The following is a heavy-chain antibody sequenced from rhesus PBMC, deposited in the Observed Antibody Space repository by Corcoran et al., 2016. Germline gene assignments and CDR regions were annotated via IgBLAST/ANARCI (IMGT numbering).Heavy chain of an antibody. Sequence: QVQLVQSGAEIKQPGAAVKLSCKASGYTFTSYYMHWVRQAPGQGLEWKGLIPPYKGNKGSAKTFQGRFTIATDTSTSTGYMELSSLRSEDTAVYYCTRGRSSSIQYFEFWGQGALVTVSS. CDR1: GYTFTSYY. CDR3: TRGRSSSIQYFEF. CDR2: IPPYKGNK. J-gene: IGHJ1*01. D-gene: IGHD4-29*01. V-gene: IGHV1-1*01.